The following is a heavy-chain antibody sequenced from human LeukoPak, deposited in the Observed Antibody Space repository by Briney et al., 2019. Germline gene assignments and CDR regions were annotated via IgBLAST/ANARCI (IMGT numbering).Heavy chain of an antibody. CDR2: ISAYNGNT. J-gene: IGHJ6*03. CDR1: GYTFTSYG. CDR3: ARAPYTEYYYDSSGYYYPFMDV. D-gene: IGHD3-22*01. Sequence: ASVKVSCKASGYTFTSYGISWVRQAPGQGLEWMGWISAYNGNTNYAQKLQGRVTMTTDTSTSTAYMELRSLRSDDTAVYYCARAPYTEYYYDSSGYYYPFMDVWGKGTTVTISS. V-gene: IGHV1-18*01.